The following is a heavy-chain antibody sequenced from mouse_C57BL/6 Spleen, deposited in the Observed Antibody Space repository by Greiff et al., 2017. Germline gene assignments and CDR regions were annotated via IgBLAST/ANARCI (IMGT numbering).Heavy chain of an antibody. CDR2: IDPSDSET. CDR3: ARSYDLRGAWFAY. Sequence: QVQLKQPGAELVRPGSSVKLSCKASGYTFTSYWMHWVKQRPIQGLEWIGNIDPSDSETHYNQKFKDKATLTVDKSSSTAYMQLSSLTSEDSAVYYCARSYDLRGAWFAYWGQGTLVTVSA. CDR1: GYTFTSYW. D-gene: IGHD2-3*01. J-gene: IGHJ3*01. V-gene: IGHV1-52*01.